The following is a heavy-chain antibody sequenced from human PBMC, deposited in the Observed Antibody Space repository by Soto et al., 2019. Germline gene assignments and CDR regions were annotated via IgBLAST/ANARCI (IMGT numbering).Heavy chain of an antibody. V-gene: IGHV4-31*03. J-gene: IGHJ4*02. D-gene: IGHD2-21*01. Sequence: QVQLQESGPGLVKPSQTLPLTCTVSGGSISSGGYYWSWIRQHPGKGLEWIGYIYYSGSTYYNPSLKSRVTISVDTSKNQFSLKLSSVTAADTAVYYCARGIREYCGGDCYSPIFDYWGQGTLVTVSS. CDR1: GGSISSGGYY. CDR3: ARGIREYCGGDCYSPIFDY. CDR2: IYYSGST.